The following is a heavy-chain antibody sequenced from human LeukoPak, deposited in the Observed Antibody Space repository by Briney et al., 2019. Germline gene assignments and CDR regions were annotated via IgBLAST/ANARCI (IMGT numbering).Heavy chain of an antibody. CDR1: GFTFCTYA. CDR2: ISGSGAST. Sequence: AGSLRLSCAASGFTFCTYAMSWDPQAPGKELQWLSAISGSGASTYYADSVKGRFTISRDNSKNTLSLQMNSLRAEDTAVYYCAKDSPGYSSSWYHFYYYYYGMDVWGQGTTVTVSS. J-gene: IGHJ6*02. CDR3: AKDSPGYSSSWYHFYYYYYGMDV. V-gene: IGHV3-23*01. D-gene: IGHD6-13*01.